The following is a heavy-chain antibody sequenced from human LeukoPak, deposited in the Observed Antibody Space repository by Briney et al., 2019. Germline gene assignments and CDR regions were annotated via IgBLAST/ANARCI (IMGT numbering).Heavy chain of an antibody. J-gene: IGHJ4*02. D-gene: IGHD1-14*01. V-gene: IGHV3-30-3*01. CDR1: GFTFSDYA. Sequence: GGSLRLFCAASGFTFSDYAIHWVRQAPGKGLEWVALISYDGNNKEYADSVKGRFTISRDNSKSTVYLQVNSLRGEDTAVFYCARDPLNRRWGSYYFDYWGQGTLVTVSS. CDR2: ISYDGNNK. CDR3: ARDPLNRRWGSYYFDY.